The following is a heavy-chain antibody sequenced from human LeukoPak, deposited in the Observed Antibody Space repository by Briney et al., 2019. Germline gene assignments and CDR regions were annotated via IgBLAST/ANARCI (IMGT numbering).Heavy chain of an antibody. J-gene: IGHJ5*02. CDR3: ARGRRSLVPAALFLGNWFDP. V-gene: IGHV4-34*01. Sequence: SETLSLTCAVDGGSFSGYYWSWIRQPPGKGREWIGEINHSGSTNYNPCLKSHVTISVDTSNNQFYLKLSSVTAADTAVYYCARGRRSLVPAALFLGNWFDPWGQGTLVTVSS. D-gene: IGHD2-2*01. CDR2: INHSGST. CDR1: GGSFSGYY.